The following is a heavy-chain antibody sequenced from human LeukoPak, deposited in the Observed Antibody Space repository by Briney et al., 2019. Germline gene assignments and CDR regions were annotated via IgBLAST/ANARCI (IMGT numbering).Heavy chain of an antibody. Sequence: PGGSLRLSCAASGFTFSSYAMHWVRQAPGKGLEWVAVISYDGSNKYYADSVKGRFTISRDNSKNTLYLQMNSLRAEDTAVYYCARDQGGALQWLVLDYWGQGTLVTVSS. CDR1: GFTFSSYA. D-gene: IGHD6-19*01. V-gene: IGHV3-30-3*01. CDR2: ISYDGSNK. J-gene: IGHJ4*02. CDR3: ARDQGGALQWLVLDY.